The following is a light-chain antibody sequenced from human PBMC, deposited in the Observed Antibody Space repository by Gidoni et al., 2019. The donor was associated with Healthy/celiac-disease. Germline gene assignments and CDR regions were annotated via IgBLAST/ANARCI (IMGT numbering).Light chain of an antibody. CDR1: QSVSSSY. Sequence: EIVLTQSPGTLSLSPGERATLSCRASQSVSSSYLAWYQQQPGQAPRLLIYGASSSATGIPDRFSGRGSGTDFTITISRLEPEDVAVYCCQQYGSSPLTFGGGTKVEIK. CDR2: GAS. J-gene: IGKJ4*01. V-gene: IGKV3-20*01. CDR3: QQYGSSPLT.